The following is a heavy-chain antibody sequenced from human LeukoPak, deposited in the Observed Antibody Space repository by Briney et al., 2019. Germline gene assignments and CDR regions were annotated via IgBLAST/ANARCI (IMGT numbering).Heavy chain of an antibody. CDR3: ARVGRYSGYLDY. CDR1: GYTFTGYS. Sequence: GAPLKVSCKASGYTFTGYSMHWVRQAPGQGLEWMGWINPNSGGTNYAQKFQGRVTMTRDTSISTAYMELRSLRSDDTAVYYLARVGRYSGYLDYWGQGTLVTVST. CDR2: INPNSGGT. D-gene: IGHD5-12*01. V-gene: IGHV1-2*02. J-gene: IGHJ4*02.